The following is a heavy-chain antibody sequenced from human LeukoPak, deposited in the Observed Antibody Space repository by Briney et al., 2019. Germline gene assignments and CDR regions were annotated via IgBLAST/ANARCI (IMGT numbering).Heavy chain of an antibody. D-gene: IGHD3-3*01. Sequence: GGSLRLSCAASGFTFSDYSMNWVRQAPGKGLEWVSSISSSSYIYYADSVKGRFAISRDNAKNSLFLQMDSLRAEDTAVYYCARVVWVFGVVIMPIDYWGQGTLVTVSS. V-gene: IGHV3-21*01. CDR1: GFTFSDYS. J-gene: IGHJ4*02. CDR2: ISSSSYI. CDR3: ARVVWVFGVVIMPIDY.